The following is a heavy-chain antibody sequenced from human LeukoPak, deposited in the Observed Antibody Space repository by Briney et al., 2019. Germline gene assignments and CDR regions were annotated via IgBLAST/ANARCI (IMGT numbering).Heavy chain of an antibody. CDR1: GGSISGYY. CDR2: IYYSGST. V-gene: IGHV4-59*01. CDR3: ARGAAMVGY. D-gene: IGHD5-18*01. Sequence: PSETLSLTCTVSGGSISGYYWSWIRQPPGKGLEWIGYIYYSGSTNYNPSLKSRVTISVDTSKNQFSLKLSSVTAADTAVYYCARGAAMVGYWGHGTLVTVSS. J-gene: IGHJ4*01.